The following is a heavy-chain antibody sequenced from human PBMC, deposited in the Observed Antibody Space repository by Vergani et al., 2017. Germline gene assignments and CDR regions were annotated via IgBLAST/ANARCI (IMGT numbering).Heavy chain of an antibody. CDR2: INTNSGGT. CDR3: ARVRQYQLPNNWFDP. Sequence: QVQLVQSGAEVKKPGASVKVSCKASGYTFTGYYMHWVRQAPGQGLEWMGWINTNSGGTNYAHKFQGRVTMTRDTSISTAYMGLSRLRSDDTAVYYCARVRQYQLPNNWFDPWGQGTLVTVSS. CDR1: GYTFTGYY. D-gene: IGHD2-2*01. J-gene: IGHJ5*02. V-gene: IGHV1-2*07.